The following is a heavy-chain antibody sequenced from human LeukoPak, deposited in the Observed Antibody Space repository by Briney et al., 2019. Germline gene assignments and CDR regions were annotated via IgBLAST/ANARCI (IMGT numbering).Heavy chain of an antibody. D-gene: IGHD2-2*02. J-gene: IGHJ4*02. V-gene: IGHV3-30*04. CDR1: GFTFSHVA. CDR3: AREYCTTANCYRLDS. Sequence: PGGSLRLSCAASGFTFSHVAMHWVRQSPGKGPEWVAVISYDGKNANYAGSVEGRFTVSRDNSKNTLYLQLNSLRAEDTAIYYYAREYCTTANCYRLDSWGQGTLVTVSS. CDR2: ISYDGKNA.